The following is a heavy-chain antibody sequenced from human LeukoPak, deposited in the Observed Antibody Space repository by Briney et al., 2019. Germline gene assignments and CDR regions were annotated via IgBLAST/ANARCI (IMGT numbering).Heavy chain of an antibody. CDR2: LHADGSQI. CDR3: AKDGDWRPAAD. Sequence: GGSLRLSCVASGFILRSHVMHWVRQSPGGGLEWVATLHADGSQIWYGDSVKGRFTTSRDNSKNTLYLQMNSLRAEDTAIYYCAKDGDWRPAADWGQGTLVTVSS. CDR1: GFILRSHV. J-gene: IGHJ4*02. D-gene: IGHD2-2*01. V-gene: IGHV3-30*02.